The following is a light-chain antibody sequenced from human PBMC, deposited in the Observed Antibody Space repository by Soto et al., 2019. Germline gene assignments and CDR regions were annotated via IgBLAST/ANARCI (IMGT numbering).Light chain of an antibody. Sequence: DIVMTQSPDSLAAPLGERATINCKSSQSVLYSSNNKNYLTWFQQKPGQPPKLLIYWASTREAGVPDRFSGSGSGTDFTLTISSLQAEDVAVYYCQQYYTTPWTFGRGTKLEIK. CDR1: QSVLYSSNNKNY. CDR3: QQYYTTPWT. V-gene: IGKV4-1*01. CDR2: WAS. J-gene: IGKJ2*01.